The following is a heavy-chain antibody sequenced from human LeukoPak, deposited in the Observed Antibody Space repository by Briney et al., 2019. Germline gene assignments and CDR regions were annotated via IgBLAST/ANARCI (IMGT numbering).Heavy chain of an antibody. D-gene: IGHD2/OR15-2a*01. Sequence: PGGSLRLSCAASGFTFSTYWLHWGRQAPGEGLVWVSQISGDGSGTNYADSVKGRFTISRDNAKNTLDLQMNSLRSEDTAVYYCLYGIGRYLDNWGQGTLVTVSS. CDR1: GFTFSTYW. CDR2: ISGDGSGT. V-gene: IGHV3-74*01. J-gene: IGHJ4*02. CDR3: LYGIGRYLDN.